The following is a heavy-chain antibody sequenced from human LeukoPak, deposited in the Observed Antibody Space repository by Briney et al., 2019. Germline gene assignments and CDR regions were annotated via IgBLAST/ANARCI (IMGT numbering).Heavy chain of an antibody. J-gene: IGHJ5*02. V-gene: IGHV3-30*18. CDR2: ISYDGSNK. CDR1: GFTFSSYG. Sequence: PGGSLRLSCAASGFTFSSYGMHWVRQAPGKGLEWVAVISYDGSNKYYADSVKGRFTISRDNSKNTLYLQMNSLRAEDTAVYYCAKGLGSGSDYRWGQGTLVTVSS. D-gene: IGHD3-10*01. CDR3: AKGLGSGSDYR.